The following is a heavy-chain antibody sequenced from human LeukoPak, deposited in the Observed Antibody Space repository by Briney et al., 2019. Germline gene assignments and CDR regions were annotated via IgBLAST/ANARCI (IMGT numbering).Heavy chain of an antibody. CDR3: AKRLESSGWYLDY. D-gene: IGHD6-19*01. Sequence: PGGSLRLSCAASGFTFSSYGMHWVRQAPGKGLEWVAVISYDGSNKYYADSVKGRFTISRDNSKDTLYLQMNSLRAEDTAVYYCAKRLESSGWYLDYWGQGTLVTVSS. CDR2: ISYDGSNK. CDR1: GFTFSSYG. V-gene: IGHV3-30*18. J-gene: IGHJ4*02.